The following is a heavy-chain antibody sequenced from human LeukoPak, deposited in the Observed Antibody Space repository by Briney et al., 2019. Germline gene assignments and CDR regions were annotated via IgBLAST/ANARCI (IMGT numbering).Heavy chain of an antibody. D-gene: IGHD3-3*01. V-gene: IGHV3-7*01. CDR2: IKQDGSET. Sequence: GGSLRLSCAASGFSLSNSWMTWVRQSPGKGLEWVANIKQDGSETYYVDSVMGRLTISRLNAKNSVYLQMNSLRAEDTAVYYCARDRSISGVVTIDFWGQGTLVTVSS. J-gene: IGHJ4*02. CDR1: GFSLSNSW. CDR3: ARDRSISGVVTIDF.